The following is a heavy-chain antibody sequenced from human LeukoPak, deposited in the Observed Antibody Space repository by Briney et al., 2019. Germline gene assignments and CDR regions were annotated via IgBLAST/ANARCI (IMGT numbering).Heavy chain of an antibody. CDR2: INPNSGGT. CDR1: GYTFTGYY. V-gene: IGHV1-2*06. CDR3: ARDPRIAVAGKYFDY. D-gene: IGHD6-19*01. J-gene: IGHJ4*02. Sequence: ASVKVSCKTSGYTFTGYYMHWVRQAPGQGLEWMGRINPNSGGTNYAQKFQGRVTMTRDTSISTAYMELSRLRSDDTAVYYCARDPRIAVAGKYFDYWGQGTLVTVSS.